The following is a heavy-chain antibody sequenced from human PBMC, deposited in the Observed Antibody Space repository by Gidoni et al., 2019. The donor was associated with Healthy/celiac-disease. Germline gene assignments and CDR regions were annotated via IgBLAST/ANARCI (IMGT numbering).Heavy chain of an antibody. D-gene: IGHD3-22*01. CDR3: ARQVLRGVSGYYYGGVDY. J-gene: IGHJ4*02. CDR1: GGYISSSSYY. Sequence: QLQLQESGPGLVKPSETLSLTCTVSGGYISSSSYYWGWIRQPPGKGLEWIGSIYYSGSTYYNPSLKSRVTISVDTSKNQFSLKLSSVTAADTAVYYCARQVLRGVSGYYYGGVDYWGQGTLVTVSS. V-gene: IGHV4-39*01. CDR2: IYYSGST.